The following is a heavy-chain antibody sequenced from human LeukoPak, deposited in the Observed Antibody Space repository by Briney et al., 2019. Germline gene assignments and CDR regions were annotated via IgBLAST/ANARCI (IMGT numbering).Heavy chain of an antibody. J-gene: IGHJ6*02. CDR3: AREFPISAAAQYYYYGMDV. CDR1: GGTFSSSA. CDR2: IIPILGIA. D-gene: IGHD3-10*01. Sequence: GASVKVSCKASGGTFSSSAISWVRQAPGQGLEWMGRIIPILGIANYAQKFQGRVTITADKSTSTAYMELSSLRSEDTAVYYCAREFPISAAAQYYYYGMDVWGQGTTVTVSS. V-gene: IGHV1-69*04.